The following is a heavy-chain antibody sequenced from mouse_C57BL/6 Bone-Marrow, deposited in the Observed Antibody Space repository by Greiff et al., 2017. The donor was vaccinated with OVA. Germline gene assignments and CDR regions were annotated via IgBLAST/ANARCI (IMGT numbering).Heavy chain of an antibody. V-gene: IGHV1-47*01. J-gene: IGHJ3*01. CDR1: GYTFTTYP. D-gene: IGHD2-4*01. CDR2: FHTCIDDT. CDR3: ARPGDYDGDWFAY. Sequence: VQLQQPGAELVKPGASVTMSCKASGYTFTTYPIEWMKQTHGKSLEWIGKFHTCIDDTKYNEKFNGKATLTVEKSSSTFYLELSRLTSDDSAFYYGARPGDYDGDWFAYWGQGTLVTVSA.